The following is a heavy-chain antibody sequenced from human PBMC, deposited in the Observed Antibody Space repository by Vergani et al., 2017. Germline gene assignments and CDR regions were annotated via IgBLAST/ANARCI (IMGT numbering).Heavy chain of an antibody. CDR2: INHSGST. D-gene: IGHD5-12*01. CDR1: GGSFSGYY. J-gene: IGHJ6*03. CDR3: ARARGYRSGYDYYYYYYMDV. V-gene: IGHV4-34*01. Sequence: QVQLQQWGAGLLKPSETLSLTCAVYGGSFSGYYWSWIRQPPGKGLEWIGEINHSGSTNYNPSLKSRVTISVDTSKNQFSLKLSSVTAADTAVYYCARARGYRSGYDYYYYYYMDVWGKGT.